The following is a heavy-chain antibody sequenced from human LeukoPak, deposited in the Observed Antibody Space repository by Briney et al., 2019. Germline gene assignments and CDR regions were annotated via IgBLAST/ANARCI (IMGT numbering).Heavy chain of an antibody. D-gene: IGHD1-26*01. CDR1: GYTFTSYG. CDR2: IIPILCTA. J-gene: IGHJ5*02. V-gene: IGHV1-69*06. CDR3: ARGAVGASPWFDP. Sequence: GASVNVSCKASGYTFTSYGIRGVRQAPGQGLEWMGGIIPILCTANYAQKFQGRVTINADKSTSTAYMELSSLRSEDTAVYYCARGAVGASPWFDPWGQGTLVSVSS.